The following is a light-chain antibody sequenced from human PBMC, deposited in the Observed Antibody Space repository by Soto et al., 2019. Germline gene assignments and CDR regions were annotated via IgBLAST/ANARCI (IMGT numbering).Light chain of an antibody. J-gene: IGKJ2*01. Sequence: EIVLTQSPGTLSLSPGERATLSCRASQSVSNSYLAWYQQKPGQAPRLLIYGASSRATGIPDRFSGSGSGTDFTLTISRLEPEDFAVYYCQQYSSSGTFGQGTKLEIK. CDR1: QSVSNSY. CDR2: GAS. V-gene: IGKV3-20*01. CDR3: QQYSSSGT.